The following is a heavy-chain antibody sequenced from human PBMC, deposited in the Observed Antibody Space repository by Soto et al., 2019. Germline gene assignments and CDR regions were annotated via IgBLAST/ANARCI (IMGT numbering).Heavy chain of an antibody. V-gene: IGHV4-34*01. Sequence: QVQLQQWGAGLLKPSETLSLTCAVSGGSFSAYYWTWIRQPPGRGLEWIGEIDHSGSTNYNPSLEGRVTMSIDKAKNRFSLNVTSVPAADTAVYYCVRGLRYSGMDVWGQGTTVTVS. CDR3: VRGLRYSGMDV. J-gene: IGHJ6*02. D-gene: IGHD2-15*01. CDR2: IDHSGST. CDR1: GGSFSAYY.